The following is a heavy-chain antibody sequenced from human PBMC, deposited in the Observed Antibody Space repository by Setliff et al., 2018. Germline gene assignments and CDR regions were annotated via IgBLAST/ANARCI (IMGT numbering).Heavy chain of an antibody. CDR3: TSAKLERRTGHHYYMDV. D-gene: IGHD1-1*01. Sequence: GGSLRLSCTASGFTLTNAWINWVRQAPGKGLEWVGRIKSNTDGGTTDYAAPVKGRFIISRDDSKNTVFLQMNNLKTEDTATYYCTSAKLERRTGHHYYMDVWGKGTTVTVSS. CDR1: GFTLTNAW. V-gene: IGHV3-15*01. CDR2: IKSNTDGGTT. J-gene: IGHJ6*03.